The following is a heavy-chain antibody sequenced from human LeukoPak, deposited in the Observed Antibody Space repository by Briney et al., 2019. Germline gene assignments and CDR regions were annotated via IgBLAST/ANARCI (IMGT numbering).Heavy chain of an antibody. J-gene: IGHJ4*02. CDR3: ARLTSSIAVAIDY. CDR1: GITVSSNY. D-gene: IGHD6-19*01. V-gene: IGHV3-53*01. CDR2: IYSGGST. Sequence: GGSLRLSCAVSGITVSSNYMNWVRQAPGKGLEWVSVIYSGGSTFYADSVKGRFTISRDKSKNTLYLQMDSLRADDTAVYYCARLTSSIAVAIDYWGQGTLVAVSS.